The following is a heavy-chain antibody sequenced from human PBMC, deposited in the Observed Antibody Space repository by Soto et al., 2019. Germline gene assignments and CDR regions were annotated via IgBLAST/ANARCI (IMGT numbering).Heavy chain of an antibody. CDR1: GFTFSTYA. V-gene: IGHV3-23*01. D-gene: IGHD1-1*01. J-gene: IGHJ5*02. CDR2: ISNNGDRT. Sequence: EVQLLESGGGLAQPGGSLRLSCAASGFTFSTYAMTWVRQAPGKGLEWVSGISNNGDRTYYADSVKGRFTISRDNSKNKLFLQMNSLRAEDMAIYYCAKDVHTTIQVATASWGQGTLVSVSS. CDR3: AKDVHTTIQVATAS.